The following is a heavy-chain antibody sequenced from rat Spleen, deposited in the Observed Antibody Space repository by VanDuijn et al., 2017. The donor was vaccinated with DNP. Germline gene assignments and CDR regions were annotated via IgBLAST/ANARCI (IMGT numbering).Heavy chain of an antibody. CDR2: ISTGGST. D-gene: IGHD1-2*01. CDR1: GFTFSNYG. V-gene: IGHV5S13*01. Sequence: EVQLVESGGGLVQPGRSLKLSCAASGFTFSNYGMAWVRQAPTKGLEWVASISTGGSTYYPDSVKGRFTISRDNAENTVYLQMSSLRSEDTATYYCASWAPIAPLSTSNYWGQGVMVTVSS. J-gene: IGHJ2*01. CDR3: ASWAPIAPLSTSNY.